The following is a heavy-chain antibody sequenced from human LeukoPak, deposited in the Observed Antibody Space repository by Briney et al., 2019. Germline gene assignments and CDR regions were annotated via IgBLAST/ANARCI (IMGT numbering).Heavy chain of an antibody. CDR2: IWYDGSNK. CDR1: GFTFSSYG. Sequence: PGGSLRLSCAASGFTFSSYGMHWVRQAPGKGLEWVAVIWYDGSNKYYADSVKGRFTISRDNSKNTLYLRMNSLRAEDTAVYYCARGAGRTGTLYAFDYWGQGTLVTVSS. CDR3: ARGAGRTGTLYAFDY. V-gene: IGHV3-33*01. D-gene: IGHD1-1*01. J-gene: IGHJ4*02.